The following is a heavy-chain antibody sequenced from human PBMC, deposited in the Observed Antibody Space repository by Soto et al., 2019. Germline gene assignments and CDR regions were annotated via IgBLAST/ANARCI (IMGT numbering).Heavy chain of an antibody. CDR2: IYYSGST. V-gene: IGHV4-59*01. CDR1: GGSISSYY. CDR3: ARGVRPYGMDV. Sequence: ASETLSLTCTVSGGSISSYYWSWIRQPPGKGLEWIGYIYYSGSTNYNPSLKSRVTISVDTSKNQFSLKLSSVTAADTAVYYCARGVRPYGMDVWGQGTTVTVSS. J-gene: IGHJ6*02. D-gene: IGHD3-16*01.